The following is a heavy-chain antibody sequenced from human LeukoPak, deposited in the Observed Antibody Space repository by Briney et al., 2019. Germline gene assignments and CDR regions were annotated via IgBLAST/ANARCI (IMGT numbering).Heavy chain of an antibody. D-gene: IGHD6-13*01. CDR1: GFTFSSYS. J-gene: IGHJ3*02. CDR2: ISSSSSYI. Sequence: GGSLRLSCAASGFTFSSYSMNWVRQAPGKGLEWVSSISSSSSYIYYADSVKGRFTISRDNAKNSLYLQMNSLRAEDTAVYYCAREVSSSWGIDAFDIWGQGTMVTVSS. V-gene: IGHV3-21*01. CDR3: AREVSSSWGIDAFDI.